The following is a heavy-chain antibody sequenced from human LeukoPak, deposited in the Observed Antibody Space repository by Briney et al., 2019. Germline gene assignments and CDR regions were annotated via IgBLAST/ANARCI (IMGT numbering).Heavy chain of an antibody. CDR2: ISAYNGNT. CDR1: GYTFTSYG. Sequence: ASVKVSCKASGYTFTSYGISWVRQAPGQGLDWMGWISAYNGNTNYAQKLQGRVTMTTDTSTSTAYMELRSLRSDDTAVSYCVREVSAAAAGYMDVWGKGTTVTVSS. CDR3: VREVSAAAAGYMDV. J-gene: IGHJ6*03. D-gene: IGHD6-13*01. V-gene: IGHV1-18*01.